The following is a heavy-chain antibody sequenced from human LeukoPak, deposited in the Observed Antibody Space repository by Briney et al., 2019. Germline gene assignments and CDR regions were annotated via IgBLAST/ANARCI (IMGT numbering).Heavy chain of an antibody. V-gene: IGHV4-39*07. CDR3: ARDSWRSVDTAMVTSPEDY. CDR2: IYYSGST. Sequence: SETLSLTCTVSGGSISSSSYYWGWIRQPPGKGLEWIGSIYYSGSTYYNPSLKSRVTISVDTSKNQFSLKLSSVTAADTAVYYCARDSWRSVDTAMVTSPEDYWGQGTLVTVSS. CDR1: GGSISSSSYY. J-gene: IGHJ4*02. D-gene: IGHD5-18*01.